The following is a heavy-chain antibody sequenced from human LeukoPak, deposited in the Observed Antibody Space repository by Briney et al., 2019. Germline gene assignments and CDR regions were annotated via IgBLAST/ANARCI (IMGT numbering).Heavy chain of an antibody. V-gene: IGHV1-24*01. D-gene: IGHD3-22*01. Sequence: GASVKVSCKVSGYTLTELSMHWVRQAPGKGLEWMGGFDPEDGETIYAQKFQGRVTMTEDTSTDTAYMELSSLRSEDTAVYYCARRGRVNYYDSSGYYYFDYWGQGTLVTVSS. J-gene: IGHJ4*02. CDR3: ARRGRVNYYDSSGYYYFDY. CDR2: FDPEDGET. CDR1: GYTLTELS.